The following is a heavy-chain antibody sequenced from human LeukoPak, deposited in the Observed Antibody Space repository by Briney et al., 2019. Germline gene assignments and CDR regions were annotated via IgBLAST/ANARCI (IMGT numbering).Heavy chain of an antibody. V-gene: IGHV1-18*01. Sequence: ASVKVSCKASGYTFTSYGISWARQAPGQGLEWMGWISAYNGNTNYAQKLQGRVTMTTDTSTSTAYMELRSLRSDDTAVYYCARGTYGEPTYYFDYWGQGTLVTVSS. D-gene: IGHD4-17*01. J-gene: IGHJ4*02. CDR2: ISAYNGNT. CDR3: ARGTYGEPTYYFDY. CDR1: GYTFTSYG.